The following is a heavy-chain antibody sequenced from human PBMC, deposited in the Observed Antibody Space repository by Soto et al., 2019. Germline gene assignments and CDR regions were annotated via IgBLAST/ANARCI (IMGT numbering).Heavy chain of an antibody. CDR2: IYHSGST. CDR3: ATATMGNWFDP. Sequence: SETLSLTCAVSGGSISSGGYSWSWIRQPPGKGLEWIGYIYHSGSTYYNPSLKSRVTISVDRSKYQFSLKLSSVTAADTAVYYCATATMGNWFDPWGQGTLVTVSS. CDR1: GGSISSGGYS. V-gene: IGHV4-30-2*01. J-gene: IGHJ5*02. D-gene: IGHD3-10*01.